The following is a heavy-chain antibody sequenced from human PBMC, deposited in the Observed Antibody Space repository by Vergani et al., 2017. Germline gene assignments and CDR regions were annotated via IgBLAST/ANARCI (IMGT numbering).Heavy chain of an antibody. V-gene: IGHV4-38-2*01. J-gene: IGHJ2*01. Sequence: QVQLQESGPGLVKHSETLSLTCAVSGYSISSGYYWGWIRQPPGKGLEWIGSNYHSGSTYYNPSLKSRVTISVDTSKNQFSLKLSSVTAADTAVYYCARQGITILPVGEYFDLWGRGTLVTVSS. CDR1: GYSISSGYY. CDR3: ARQGITILPVGEYFDL. D-gene: IGHD3-3*01. CDR2: NYHSGST.